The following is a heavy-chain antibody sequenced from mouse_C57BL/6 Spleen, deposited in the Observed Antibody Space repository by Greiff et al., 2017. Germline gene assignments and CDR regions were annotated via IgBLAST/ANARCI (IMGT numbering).Heavy chain of an antibody. D-gene: IGHD2-2*01. CDR2: IYPGSGST. CDR1: GYTFTSYW. V-gene: IGHV1-55*01. J-gene: IGHJ3*01. Sequence: VKLQQPGAELVKPGASVKMSCKASGYTFTSYWITWVKQRPGQGLEWIGDIYPGSGSTNYNEKFKSKATLTVDTSSSTAYMQLSSLTSEDSAVYYCARHGYDEGAWFAYWGQGTLVTVSA. CDR3: ARHGYDEGAWFAY.